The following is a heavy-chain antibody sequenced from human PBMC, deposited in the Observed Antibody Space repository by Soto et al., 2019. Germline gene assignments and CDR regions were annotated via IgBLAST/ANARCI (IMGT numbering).Heavy chain of an antibody. CDR2: ISAYNGNT. CDR3: ARYYDILTGYDLSYYYYGMDV. D-gene: IGHD3-9*01. CDR1: GYTFTSYG. V-gene: IGHV1-18*01. Sequence: ASVKVSCKASGYTFTSYGISWVRQAPGQGLEWMGWISAYNGNTNYAQKLQGRVTMTTDTSTSTAYMELRSLRSDDTAVYYCARYYDILTGYDLSYYYYGMDVWGQGTTVTSP. J-gene: IGHJ6*02.